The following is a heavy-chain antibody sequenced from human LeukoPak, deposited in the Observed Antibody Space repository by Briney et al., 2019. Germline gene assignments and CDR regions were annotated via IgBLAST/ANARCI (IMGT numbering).Heavy chain of an antibody. V-gene: IGHV3-66*01. CDR3: AREAKTYYYYGMDV. CDR1: GFTVSSNY. Sequence: GGSLRLSCAASGFTVSSNYMSWVRQAPGKGLELVSVIYSGGSTYYADSVKGRFTISRDNSKNTLYLQMNSLRAEDTAVYYCAREAKTYYYYGMDVWGQGTTVTVSS. J-gene: IGHJ6*02. CDR2: IYSGGST.